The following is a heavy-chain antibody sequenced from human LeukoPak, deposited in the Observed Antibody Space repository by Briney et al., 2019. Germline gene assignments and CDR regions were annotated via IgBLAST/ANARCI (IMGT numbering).Heavy chain of an antibody. CDR1: GLTFISCW. CDR3: VSRRCSITRCYVAYAYSFDY. D-gene: IGHD2-2*01. CDR2: IKLEGREK. V-gene: IGHV3-7*03. Sequence: PGRSLTPARAAAGLTFISCWLSCVSQPPGGGRGWVAYIKLEGREKNYVASVKGRFTISRDNAKNSLYLQMNSLRDEDTALYCCVSRRCSITRCYVAYAYSFDYWGQGTLVTVSA. J-gene: IGHJ4*02.